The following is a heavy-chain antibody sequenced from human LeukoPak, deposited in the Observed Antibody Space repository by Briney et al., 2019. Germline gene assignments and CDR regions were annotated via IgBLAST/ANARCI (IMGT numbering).Heavy chain of an antibody. V-gene: IGHV4-34*01. Sequence: SETLSLTCAVYGGSFSGYYWSWIRQPPGKGLEWIGEINHSGSTNYHPSLKSRATISVETPKNQFSLKLSAVTAADRHVFFCAASRDSSGYWALNWGQGTLVTVSS. CDR3: AASRDSSGYWALN. J-gene: IGHJ1*01. D-gene: IGHD3-22*01. CDR2: INHSGST. CDR1: GGSFSGYY.